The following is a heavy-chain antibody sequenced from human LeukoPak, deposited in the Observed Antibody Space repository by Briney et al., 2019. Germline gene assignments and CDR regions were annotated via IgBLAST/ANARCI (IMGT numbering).Heavy chain of an antibody. CDR1: GDSVNRGCFH. V-gene: IGHV4-61*01. D-gene: IGHD4-11*01. Sequence: TSGTPSLTCTVPGDSVNRGCFHWRLIPQPPRKGLEWVWYIFYSGSTNYNPSLKSRATISADTSKNQFSLTLSSVTAADTAMYYCARIVRRDDYTNYGWIAPWGLGALVTVSS. CDR2: IFYSGST. J-gene: IGHJ5*02. CDR3: ARIVRRDDYTNYGWIAP.